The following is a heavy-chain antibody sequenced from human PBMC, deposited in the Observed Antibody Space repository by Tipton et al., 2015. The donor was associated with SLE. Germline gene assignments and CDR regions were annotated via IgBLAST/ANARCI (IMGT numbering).Heavy chain of an antibody. CDR3: ARHGRGSAFFDY. V-gene: IGHV4-39*07. Sequence: TLSLTCTVSGGSINSSSYYWGWVRQPPGKGLEWIGSIYYSGRTYYNPSLKSRVTVSVGTSKNQFSLKLSSVTAADTAVYYCARHGRGSAFFDYWGQGTLVTVSS. J-gene: IGHJ4*02. CDR2: IYYSGRT. D-gene: IGHD2-2*01. CDR1: GGSINSSSYY.